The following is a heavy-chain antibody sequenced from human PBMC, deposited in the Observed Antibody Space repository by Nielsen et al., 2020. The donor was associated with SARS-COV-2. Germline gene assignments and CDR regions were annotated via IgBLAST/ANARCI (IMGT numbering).Heavy chain of an antibody. J-gene: IGHJ6*02. CDR2: LIPVFGAA. D-gene: IGHD1-1*01. CDR1: GGSFDSYA. CDR3: ARVAERTGTTFFYYHNLAV. Sequence: SVKVSCKASGGSFDSYAIIWGRQAPGQGLEWMGGLIPVFGAANYAQKFQGRVTITADESTSTAYLRLTHLRSDDTAVYYCARVAERTGTTFFYYHNLAVWGPGTTVIVSS. V-gene: IGHV1-69*13.